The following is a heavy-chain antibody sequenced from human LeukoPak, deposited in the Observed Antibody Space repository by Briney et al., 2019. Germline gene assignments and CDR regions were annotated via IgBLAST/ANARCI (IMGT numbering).Heavy chain of an antibody. CDR1: GGSFSGYY. CDR2: INHSGST. CDR3: ASGRPGLLWFGELSGFDY. Sequence: PSETLSLTCAAYGGSFSGYYWSWIRQPPGKGLEWIGEINHSGSTNYNPSLKSRVTISVDTSKNQFSLKLSSVTAADTAVYYCASGRPGLLWFGELSGFDYWGQGTLVTVSS. D-gene: IGHD3-10*01. J-gene: IGHJ4*02. V-gene: IGHV4-34*01.